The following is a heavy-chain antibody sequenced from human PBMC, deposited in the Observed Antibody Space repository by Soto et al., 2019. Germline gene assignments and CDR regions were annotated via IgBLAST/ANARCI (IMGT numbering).Heavy chain of an antibody. D-gene: IGHD3-3*01. V-gene: IGHV3-30*18. Sequence: HPVGSLRLSCASTVFAFSTYGMHWVRHSPGKWREWVAAISYDGNEKYYADSLQGRFTISRDNSKNALYLQVNSLRGEDTAVYYCAKEKFRSGTSNMYAMELWGQGTTDSVSS. CDR3: AKEKFRSGTSNMYAMEL. CDR1: VFAFSTYG. J-gene: IGHJ6*01. CDR2: ISYDGNEK.